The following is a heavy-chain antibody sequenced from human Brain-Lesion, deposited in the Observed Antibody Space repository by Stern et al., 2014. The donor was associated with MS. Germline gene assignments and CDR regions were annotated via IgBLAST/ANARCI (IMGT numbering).Heavy chain of an antibody. Sequence: EVQLEESGGDLVQPGRSLRPSCAAFGFTFDDYAMPWVRQGPGKGLEWVAGISWNSGTIGYADSVKGRFTTSRDNAYSSLYLQMNSLRPEDTALYYCARDITGSSAYFAYWGQGTLVTVSS. J-gene: IGHJ4*02. CDR2: ISWNSGTI. CDR1: GFTFDDYA. CDR3: ARDITGSSAYFAY. D-gene: IGHD1-14*01. V-gene: IGHV3-9*01.